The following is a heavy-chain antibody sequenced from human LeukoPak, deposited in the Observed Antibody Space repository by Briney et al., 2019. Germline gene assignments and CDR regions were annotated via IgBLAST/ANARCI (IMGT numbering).Heavy chain of an antibody. CDR1: GFTFSNYW. CDR2: INSDGSSR. CDR3: ASASSHRIAAGGDY. Sequence: GGSLRLSCAAPGFTFSNYWMPWVRKAPGKGLGWSSRINSDGSSRNYADSVKGRFTISRDNAKNTLYLQMNSLRAEDTAVYYCASASSHRIAAGGDYWGQGTLVTVSS. D-gene: IGHD6-13*01. J-gene: IGHJ4*02. V-gene: IGHV3-74*01.